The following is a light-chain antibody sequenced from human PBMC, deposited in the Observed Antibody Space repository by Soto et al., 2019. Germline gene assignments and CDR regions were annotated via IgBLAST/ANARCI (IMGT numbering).Light chain of an antibody. CDR3: QQYNNWPPIT. CDR2: GAS. CDR1: QRVTSSN. J-gene: IGKJ5*01. V-gene: IGKV3D-7*01. Sequence: EIVLTQSPGTLSLSSGERATLSCRASQRVTSSNLAWYQQKPGQAPRLLIHGASTRATGIPDRFTGGGSGTDFTLTVSSLQSEDFAVYYCQQYNNWPPITFGQGTRLEI.